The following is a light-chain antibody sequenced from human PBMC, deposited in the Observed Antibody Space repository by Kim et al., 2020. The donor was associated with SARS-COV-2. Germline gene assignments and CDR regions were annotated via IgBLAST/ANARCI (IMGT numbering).Light chain of an antibody. CDR3: HQYGRSPRT. V-gene: IGKV3-20*01. CDR2: DSS. J-gene: IGKJ1*01. CDR1: QSVSSSY. Sequence: EIVLTQSPGTLSLSPGERATLSCRASQSVSSSYLAWYQLKPGQAPRLLIYDSSSRATGIPDRFSGSGSGTDFSLTISGLEPEDFAVYYCHQYGRSPRTFGQGTKVDIK.